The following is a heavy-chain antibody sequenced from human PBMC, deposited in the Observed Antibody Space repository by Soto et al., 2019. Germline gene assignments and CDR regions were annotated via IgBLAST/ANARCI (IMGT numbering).Heavy chain of an antibody. D-gene: IGHD3-10*01. CDR3: AKEGTISPYNWFDP. CDR1: GFTFSNYA. J-gene: IGHJ5*02. V-gene: IGHV3-23*01. CDR2: LSDGGGST. Sequence: EVQLLESGGGWVQPGGSLRLSCAASGFTFSNYAMSWVRQAPGKGLEWVSCLSDGGGSTFYADSVKGRFNISSDNAKNTLYLQMSSLGAEDTAVYYCAKEGTISPYNWFDPGGQGTLDTVSS.